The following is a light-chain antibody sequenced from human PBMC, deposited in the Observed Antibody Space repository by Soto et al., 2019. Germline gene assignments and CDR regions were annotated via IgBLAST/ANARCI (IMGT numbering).Light chain of an antibody. CDR3: QHYSSSPPPIT. CDR2: GAS. V-gene: IGKV3-20*01. Sequence: EIVLTRSPGTLSLSPGERATLSCRASQSVTSGYLAWYQQQPNQAPRLLIYGASYRATGIPDRFSGGGSGTDFTLTISRLDPEAFAVYYCQHYSSSPPPITFGQGTRLEIK. J-gene: IGKJ5*01. CDR1: QSVTSGY.